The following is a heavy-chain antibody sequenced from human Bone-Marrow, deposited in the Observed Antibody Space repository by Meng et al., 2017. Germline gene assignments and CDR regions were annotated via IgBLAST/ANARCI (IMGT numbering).Heavy chain of an antibody. D-gene: IGHD3-9*01. CDR2: INPITGTA. J-gene: IGHJ3*01. CDR1: GCTFSSYA. Sequence: SVKVSCKASGCTFSSYAISWVRQAPGQGLEWMGWINPITGTANYAQKFQGRVTITTDDSASTAYMELSSLRSEDTAVYYCARKVYDMFTGYYNCAIDVWGQGTTVTVSS. CDR3: ARKVYDMFTGYYNCAIDV. V-gene: IGHV1-69*05.